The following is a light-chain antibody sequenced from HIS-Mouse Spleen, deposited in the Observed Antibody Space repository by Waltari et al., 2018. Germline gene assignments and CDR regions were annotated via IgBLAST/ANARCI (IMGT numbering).Light chain of an antibody. CDR2: RNN. CDR1: SSNIGSNY. V-gene: IGLV1-47*01. Sequence: QSVLTQPPSASGTPGQRVTISCSGSSSNIGSNYVYWYQQLPGTAPKLLFYRNNHGPSWVPDRFSGSKSGTSASLAISGLRSEDEADYYCAAWDDSLSGVFGGGTKLTVL. J-gene: IGLJ3*02. CDR3: AAWDDSLSGV.